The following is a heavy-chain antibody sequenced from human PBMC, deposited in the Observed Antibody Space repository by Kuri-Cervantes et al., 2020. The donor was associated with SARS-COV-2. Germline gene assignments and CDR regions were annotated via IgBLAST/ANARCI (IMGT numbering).Heavy chain of an antibody. V-gene: IGHV4-31*03. CDR1: GGSISSGGYY. J-gene: IGHJ6*02. CDR3: ARVGVVPAAINYGMDV. D-gene: IGHD2-2*01. CDR2: IYYSGST. Sequence: SETLSLTCTVSGGSISSGGYYWSWIRQHPGKGLEWIGYIYYSGSTYYNPSLKSRVTLSVETSKNQFSLKLSCVTAADTAVYYCARVGVVPAAINYGMDVWGQGTTVTVSS.